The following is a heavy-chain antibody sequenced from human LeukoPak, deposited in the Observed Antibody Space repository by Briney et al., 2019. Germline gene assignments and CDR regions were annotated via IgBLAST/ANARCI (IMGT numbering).Heavy chain of an antibody. CDR3: AREVKALGYAFDY. CDR1: GYTFTGYY. D-gene: IGHD3-16*01. J-gene: IGHJ4*02. CDR2: INPNSGGT. V-gene: IGHV1-2*04. Sequence: ASVKVSCKASGYTFTGYYMHWVRQAPGQGLEWMGWINPNSGGTNYALKFQGWVTMTRDTSISTAYMELSRLRSDDTAVYYCAREVKALGYAFDYWGQGTLVTVSS.